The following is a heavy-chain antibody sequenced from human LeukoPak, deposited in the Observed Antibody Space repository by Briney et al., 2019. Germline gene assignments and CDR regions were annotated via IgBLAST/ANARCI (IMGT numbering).Heavy chain of an antibody. CDR1: GFTFSRYG. Sequence: GGSLRLSCAASGFTFSRYGMHWVRQAPGKGLEWVSYISGGSGSTYYADSVKGRFTISRDNSKNTVYLIMNNLRAEDTAVYYCAKEEWAAFEYWGQGTLVSVSS. J-gene: IGHJ4*02. V-gene: IGHV3-23*01. D-gene: IGHD2-8*01. CDR2: ISGGSGST. CDR3: AKEEWAAFEY.